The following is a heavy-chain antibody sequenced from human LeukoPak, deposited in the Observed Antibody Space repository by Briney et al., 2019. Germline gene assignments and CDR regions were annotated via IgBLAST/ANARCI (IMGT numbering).Heavy chain of an antibody. CDR1: GFTFSSYA. J-gene: IGHJ6*02. V-gene: IGHV3-23*01. CDR2: ISGSGGST. CDR3: ASRYYDFWSGYSLYGMDV. Sequence: GGSLRLYCAASGFTFSSYAMSWVRQAPGKGLEWVSAISGSGGSTYYADSVKGRFTISRDNSKNTLYLQMNSLRAEDTAVYYCASRYYDFWSGYSLYGMDVWGQGTTVTVSS. D-gene: IGHD3-3*01.